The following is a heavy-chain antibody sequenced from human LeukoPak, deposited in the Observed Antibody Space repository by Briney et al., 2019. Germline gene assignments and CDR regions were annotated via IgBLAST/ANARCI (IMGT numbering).Heavy chain of an antibody. CDR2: IFYSGTT. CDR1: GGPISSSSYY. J-gene: IGHJ4*02. Sequence: PSETLSLTCTVSGGPISSSSYYWGWIRQPPGKGLEWIGNIFYSGTTYYNPSLMSRVTISVDTSKNQFSLKMRSVTAADTAVYYCARVLRGGTYYFDYWGQGTLVTVSS. CDR3: ARVLRGGTYYFDY. V-gene: IGHV4-39*01. D-gene: IGHD2-15*01.